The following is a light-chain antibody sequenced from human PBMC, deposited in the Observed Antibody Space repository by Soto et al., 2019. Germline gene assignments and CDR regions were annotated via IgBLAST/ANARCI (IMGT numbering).Light chain of an antibody. Sequence: QSVLTQPPSVSGAPGQRVTISCTGSSSNIGAGYDVHWYQQVPGTAPKLLIYGNSNRPSGVSDRFSGSKSGTSASLAITGLQAEDGADYYCQSYDSMLSGAGVFGGGTKLTVL. J-gene: IGLJ2*01. CDR2: GNS. CDR1: SSNIGAGYD. V-gene: IGLV1-40*01. CDR3: QSYDSMLSGAGV.